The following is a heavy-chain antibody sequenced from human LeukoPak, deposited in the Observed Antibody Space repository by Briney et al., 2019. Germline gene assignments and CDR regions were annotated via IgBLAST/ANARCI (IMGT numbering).Heavy chain of an antibody. Sequence: GGSLRLSCAASGFTFSSYGMHWVRQAPGKGLEWVAFIRYDGSNKCYADSVKGRFTISRDNSKNTLYPQMNSLRAEDTAVYYCAKDGYPGYYGSGSYSYYFDYWGQGTLVTVSS. CDR3: AKDGYPGYYGSGSYSYYFDY. V-gene: IGHV3-30*02. CDR1: GFTFSSYG. D-gene: IGHD3-10*01. J-gene: IGHJ4*02. CDR2: IRYDGSNK.